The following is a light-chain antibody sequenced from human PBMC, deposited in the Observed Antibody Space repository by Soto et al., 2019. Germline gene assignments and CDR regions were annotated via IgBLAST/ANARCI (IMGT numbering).Light chain of an antibody. J-gene: IGKJ4*01. Sequence: EIVLTQSPGTLSLSPGERATLSCRASQSVSSSYLAWYQPKPGQVPRLLIYGASSRATDIPHRFSGSGSGTHFTLIISRLELEDFASYFCQQHTRSSTFGGGTKVEIK. CDR3: QQHTRSST. V-gene: IGKV3-20*01. CDR1: QSVSSSY. CDR2: GAS.